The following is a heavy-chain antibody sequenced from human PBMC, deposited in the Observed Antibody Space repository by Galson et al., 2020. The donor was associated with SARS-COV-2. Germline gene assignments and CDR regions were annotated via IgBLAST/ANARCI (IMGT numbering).Heavy chain of an antibody. J-gene: IGHJ4*02. CDR2: IYTSGST. V-gene: IGHV4-61*02. CDR3: ARESRWERYFDY. Sequence: SETLSLTCTVSGGSINSGSYYWSWIRPPAGKGLEWIGRIYTSGSTNYNPSLKSRVTISLDPSKNQFSLRLSSVTAADTAVYYCARESRWERYFDYWGQGTLVTVGS. D-gene: IGHD1-26*01. CDR1: GGSINSGSYY.